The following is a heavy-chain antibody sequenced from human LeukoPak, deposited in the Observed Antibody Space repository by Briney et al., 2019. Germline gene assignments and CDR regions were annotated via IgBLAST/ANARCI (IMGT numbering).Heavy chain of an antibody. J-gene: IGHJ4*02. CDR3: ARLFGGVTTYDY. V-gene: IGHV4-38-2*02. Sequence: SETLSLTCTVSGYSISSGYYWGWIRQPPGKGLEWIGSIYHSGRTFYNPSLKSRVTISVDTSKNQFSLKLTSVTAADTAVYYCARLFGGVTTYDYWGQGALVTVSS. CDR2: IYHSGRT. CDR1: GYSISSGYY. D-gene: IGHD2-8*02.